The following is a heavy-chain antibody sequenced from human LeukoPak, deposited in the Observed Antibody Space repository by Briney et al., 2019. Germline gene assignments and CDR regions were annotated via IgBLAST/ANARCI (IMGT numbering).Heavy chain of an antibody. CDR3: AREPLSGYSGYDSVFYFDY. CDR2: IYTSGST. D-gene: IGHD5-12*01. V-gene: IGHV4-59*10. Sequence: SETLSLTCAVYGGTFSGYYWSWIRQPAGKGLEWIRRIYTSGSTNYNPSLKSRVTMSVDTSKNQFSLKLSSVTAADTAVYYCAREPLSGYSGYDSVFYFDYWGQGTLVTVSS. CDR1: GGTFSGYY. J-gene: IGHJ4*02.